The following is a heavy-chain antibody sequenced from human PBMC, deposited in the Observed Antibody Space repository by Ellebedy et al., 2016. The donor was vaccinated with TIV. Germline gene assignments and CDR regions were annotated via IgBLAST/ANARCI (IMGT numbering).Heavy chain of an antibody. CDR3: ATGYYGSGSYYTDFDY. V-gene: IGHV1-2*04. Sequence: ASVKVSXKASRYTFTGYYMHWVRQAPGQGLEWMGWINPNSGGTNYAQKFQGWVTMTRDTSISTAYMELSRLRSDDTAVYYCATGYYGSGSYYTDFDYWGQGTLVTVSS. J-gene: IGHJ4*02. CDR1: RYTFTGYY. D-gene: IGHD3-10*01. CDR2: INPNSGGT.